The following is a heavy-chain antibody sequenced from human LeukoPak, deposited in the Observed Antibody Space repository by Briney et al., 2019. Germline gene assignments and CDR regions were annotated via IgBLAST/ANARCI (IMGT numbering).Heavy chain of an antibody. CDR3: AKDVSGWYFGAFDI. Sequence: PGGSLRLSCAASGFTFSSYEMNWVRQAPGKGLEWVSYISSSGSTIYYADSVKGRFTISRDNAKNSLYLQMNSLRAEDMALYYCAKDVSGWYFGAFDIWGQGTMVTVSS. CDR2: ISSSGSTI. V-gene: IGHV3-48*03. J-gene: IGHJ3*02. CDR1: GFTFSSYE. D-gene: IGHD6-19*01.